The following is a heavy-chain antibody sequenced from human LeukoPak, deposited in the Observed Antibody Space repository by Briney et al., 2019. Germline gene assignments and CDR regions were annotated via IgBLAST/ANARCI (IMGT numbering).Heavy chain of an antibody. D-gene: IGHD3-3*01. J-gene: IGHJ4*02. V-gene: IGHV1-69*01. CDR1: GGTFSSYA. CDR2: IIPIFGTA. CDR3: AWGRFLEWLPDY. Sequence: SVKVSCKASGGTFSSYAISWVRQAPGQGLEWMGGIIPIFGTANYAQKFQGRVTITADESTSTAYMELSSLRSEDTAVYHCAWGRFLEWLPDYWGQGTLVTVSS.